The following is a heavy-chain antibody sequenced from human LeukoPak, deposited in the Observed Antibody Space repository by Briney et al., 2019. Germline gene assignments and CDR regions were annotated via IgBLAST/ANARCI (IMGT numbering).Heavy chain of an antibody. J-gene: IGHJ4*02. CDR2: INHSGST. CDR1: GGSFSGYY. Sequence: PSETLSLTCAVYGGSFSGYYWSWIRQPPGKGLEWIGEINHSGSTNCNPSLKSRVTISVDTSKNQFSLKLTSVTAADTAIYYCARPGGGPIRWGQGSLVTVSS. D-gene: IGHD2-15*01. V-gene: IGHV4-34*01. CDR3: ARPGGGPIR.